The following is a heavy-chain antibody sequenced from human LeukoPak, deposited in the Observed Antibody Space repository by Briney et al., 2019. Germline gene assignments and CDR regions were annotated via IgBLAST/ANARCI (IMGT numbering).Heavy chain of an antibody. D-gene: IGHD3-10*01. V-gene: IGHV3-48*01. J-gene: IGHJ4*02. Sequence: GGSLRLSCAASGFTFSSYSMNWVRQAPGKGLEWVSYISSGSSTIYYADSVKGRFTISRDNAKNSLYLQMNSLRAEDTAVYYCARDPGYYGSGSYEDYWGQGTLVTVSS. CDR3: ARDPGYYGSGSYEDY. CDR1: GFTFSSYS. CDR2: ISSGSSTI.